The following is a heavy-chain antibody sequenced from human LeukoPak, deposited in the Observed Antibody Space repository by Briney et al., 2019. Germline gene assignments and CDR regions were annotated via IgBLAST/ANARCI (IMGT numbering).Heavy chain of an antibody. V-gene: IGHV3-30*18. D-gene: IGHD6-13*01. Sequence: PGGSLRLSCAASGFTFSSYGMHWVRQAPGKGLEWVAVISYDGSNKYYADSVKGRFTISRDNSKNTLYLQMNSLRAEDTAVYYCAKDLYSSSWYDAFDIWGQGTMVTVSS. CDR2: ISYDGSNK. CDR3: AKDLYSSSWYDAFDI. CDR1: GFTFSSYG. J-gene: IGHJ3*02.